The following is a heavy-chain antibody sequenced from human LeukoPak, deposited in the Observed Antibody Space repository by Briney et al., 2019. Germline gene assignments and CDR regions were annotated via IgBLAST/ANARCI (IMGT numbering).Heavy chain of an antibody. J-gene: IGHJ4*02. V-gene: IGHV3-30*18. D-gene: IGHD1-26*01. CDR2: ISYDRSDE. CDR3: AKGRVASGSYFDY. CDR1: GFTFSNYG. Sequence: GRSLRLSCAASGFTFSNYGMHWVRHAPGKGLEWVASISYDRSDEYNADSVKGRFTISRDNSKNTVYLQMNSLRAEDTAVYYCAKGRVASGSYFDYWGQGTLVTVSS.